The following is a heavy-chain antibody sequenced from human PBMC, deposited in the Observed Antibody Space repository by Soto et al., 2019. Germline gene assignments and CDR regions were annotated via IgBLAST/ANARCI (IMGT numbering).Heavy chain of an antibody. J-gene: IGHJ3*02. CDR3: ARGARI. CDR1: RFTFSGYW. V-gene: IGHV3-7*04. CDR2: IKEDGSEK. Sequence: VGSMRLSCADARFTFSGYWMYCVRQAPGKGLYWVANIKEDGSEKNYVDSVRGRFTISRDNAKNSLYLQMNSLRAEDTAVYYCARGARIWGQGTMVTVS.